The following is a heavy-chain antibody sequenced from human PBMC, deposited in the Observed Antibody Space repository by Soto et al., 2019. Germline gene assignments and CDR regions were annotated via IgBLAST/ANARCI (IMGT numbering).Heavy chain of an antibody. CDR2: INHSGST. Sequence: SETLSLTCAVYGGSFSGYYWSWIRQPPGKGLEWIGEINHSGSTNYNPSLKSRVTISVDTSKNQFSLKLSSVTAADTAVYYCARDDPYSSSWYVHHYYFDYWGQGTLVTVSS. J-gene: IGHJ4*02. D-gene: IGHD6-13*01. V-gene: IGHV4-34*01. CDR1: GGSFSGYY. CDR3: ARDDPYSSSWYVHHYYFDY.